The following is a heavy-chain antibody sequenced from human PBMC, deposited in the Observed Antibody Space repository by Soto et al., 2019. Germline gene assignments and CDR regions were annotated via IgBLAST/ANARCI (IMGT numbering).Heavy chain of an antibody. V-gene: IGHV3-23*01. Sequence: PGGSLGLSCAASGSTFTSSVMAWVRRPPGRGLEWISSLGLIPRHTFYADSVKGRFTISRDNSRTTLYLQMTGLTFDDTAVYYCAAYADGPYRPPYDYWGQGTQVTVS. CDR2: LGLIPRHT. J-gene: IGHJ4*02. D-gene: IGHD3-16*02. CDR1: GSTFTSSV. CDR3: AAYADGPYRPPYDY.